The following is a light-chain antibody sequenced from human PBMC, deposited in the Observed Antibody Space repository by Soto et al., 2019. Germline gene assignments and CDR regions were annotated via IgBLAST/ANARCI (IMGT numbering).Light chain of an antibody. CDR3: QHRSNWPLT. CDR1: QSVSSY. CDR2: DAS. J-gene: IGKJ4*01. V-gene: IGKV3-11*01. Sequence: EIVLTQSPATLSLSPGERATLSCRASQSVSSYLGWYQQKPGQAPRLLIYDASNRATGIPARFSGSGSGTDFTLTISSLDPEDFAVYYCQHRSNWPLTFGGGTKVDIK.